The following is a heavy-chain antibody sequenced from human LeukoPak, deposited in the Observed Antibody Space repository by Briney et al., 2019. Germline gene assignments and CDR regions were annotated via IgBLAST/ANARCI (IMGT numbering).Heavy chain of an antibody. Sequence: PGGSLRLSCAASGFSFNNYWMSWVRQAPGKGLEWVANINQAGSDKYYLDSVKGRFTISRDNAKNTVSLQMNSLRAEDTAVYYCARTVQYYDILTGYYDYWGQGTLVTVSS. V-gene: IGHV3-7*02. D-gene: IGHD3-9*01. CDR1: GFSFNNYW. J-gene: IGHJ4*02. CDR2: INQAGSDK. CDR3: ARTVQYYDILTGYYDY.